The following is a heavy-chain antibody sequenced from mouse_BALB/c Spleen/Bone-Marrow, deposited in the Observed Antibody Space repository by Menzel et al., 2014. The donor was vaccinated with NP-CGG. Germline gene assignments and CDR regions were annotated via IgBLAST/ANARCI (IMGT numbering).Heavy chain of an antibody. D-gene: IGHD2-3*01. J-gene: IGHJ1*01. Sequence: VQLVESGAELVRPGSSVKISCKASGYAFSSYWMNWVKQRPGQGLEWIGRIYPGDDDTNFNGKFKGKATLTADKSSSTVYMQLSSLTSEDSAVYFCAKGKDGGSPYFDVWGAGTTVTVSS. V-gene: IGHV1-80*01. CDR2: IYPGDDDT. CDR3: AKGKDGGSPYFDV. CDR1: GYAFSSYW.